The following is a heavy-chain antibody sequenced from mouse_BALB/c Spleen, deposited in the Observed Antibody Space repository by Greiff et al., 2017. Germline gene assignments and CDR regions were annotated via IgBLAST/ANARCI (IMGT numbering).Heavy chain of an antibody. CDR2: ISSGGST. J-gene: IGHJ3*01. D-gene: IGHD1-1*01. Sequence: DVKLVESGGGLVKPGGSLKLSCAASGFTFSSYAMSWVRQTPEKRLEWVASISSGGSTYYPDSVKGRFTISRDNARNILYLQMSSLRSEDTAMYYCAREDYGSSWFAYWGQGTLVTVSA. CDR1: GFTFSSYA. CDR3: AREDYGSSWFAY. V-gene: IGHV5-6-5*01.